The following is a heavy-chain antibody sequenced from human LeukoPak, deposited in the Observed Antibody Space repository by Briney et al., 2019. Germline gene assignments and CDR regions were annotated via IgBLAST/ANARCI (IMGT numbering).Heavy chain of an antibody. Sequence: PSETLSLTCTVSGGSIRSYYWSWIRQPPGKGLEWIGYLDYSGSTHYNPSLRGRVTISVDTPKNQLSLKLSSVTAADTAVYYCAREEGLGQQLALWGQGTLVTVSS. CDR3: AREEGLGQQLAL. V-gene: IGHV4-59*01. J-gene: IGHJ1*01. CDR2: LDYSGST. CDR1: GGSIRSYY. D-gene: IGHD6-13*01.